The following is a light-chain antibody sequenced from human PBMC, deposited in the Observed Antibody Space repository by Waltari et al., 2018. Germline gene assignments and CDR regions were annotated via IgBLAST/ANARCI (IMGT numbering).Light chain of an antibody. J-gene: IGLJ2*01. CDR3: QSFDSSLSGSI. Sequence: QSVLTQPPSLSGAPGQRVTISCTGSSSNIGTGYDVHWYQQFPGTAPKLLIYGDNSRPSGVPDRFSGSKSGTSASLAITGLQAEDEAVYYCQSFDSSLSGSIFGGGTKLTVL. V-gene: IGLV1-40*01. CDR2: GDN. CDR1: SSNIGTGYD.